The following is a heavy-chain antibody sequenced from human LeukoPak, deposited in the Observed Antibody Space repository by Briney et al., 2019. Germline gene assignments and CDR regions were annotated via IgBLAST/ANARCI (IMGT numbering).Heavy chain of an antibody. CDR1: GFTFSSYA. D-gene: IGHD6-13*01. CDR2: ISGSGGST. V-gene: IGHV3-23*01. J-gene: IGHJ4*02. CDR3: AKDDSSWMRVALDY. Sequence: GGSLRLSCAASGFTFSSYAMSWVRQAPGKGLEWVSVISGSGGSTYYADSVKGRFTISRDNSKNTLYLQMNSLRAEDTAVYYCAKDDSSWMRVALDYWGQGTLVTVSS.